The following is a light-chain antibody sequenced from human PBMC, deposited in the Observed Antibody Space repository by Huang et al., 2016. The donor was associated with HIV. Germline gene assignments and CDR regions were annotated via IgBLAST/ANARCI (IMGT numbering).Light chain of an antibody. J-gene: IGKJ1*01. CDR1: QGMSAW. Sequence: DIQMTQSPISVSAFVGDRVTITCRASQGMSAWLAWYQRIRGQAPKLLIYAASNLQSGVPSRFSGSASGTNFTLTINSLQPEDFATYYCQQANSFPWTFGRGTEVEVK. CDR2: AAS. CDR3: QQANSFPWT. V-gene: IGKV1-12*01.